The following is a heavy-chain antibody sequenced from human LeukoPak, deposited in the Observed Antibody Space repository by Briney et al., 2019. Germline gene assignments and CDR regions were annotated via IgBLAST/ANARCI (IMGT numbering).Heavy chain of an antibody. Sequence: GGSLRLSCAASGFTFSSYGMTWLRQTPAKGLEWVSAISGSGETTYYSDSVRGRFTISRDNSKNTLFLQMNSLRVEDAAMYYCAKTHGYFDQWGQGTLVAVSS. V-gene: IGHV3-23*01. CDR1: GFTFSSYG. CDR3: AKTHGYFDQ. J-gene: IGHJ4*02. D-gene: IGHD3-22*01. CDR2: ISGSGETT.